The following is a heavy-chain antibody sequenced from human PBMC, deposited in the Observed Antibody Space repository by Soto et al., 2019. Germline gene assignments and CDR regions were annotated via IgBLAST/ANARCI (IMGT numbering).Heavy chain of an antibody. V-gene: IGHV3-23*01. CDR3: AKVSYSSGWSRVANWFDA. CDR1: GFTFIDFF. CDR2: ISGSGVST. Sequence: PGGSLRLSCAASGFTFIDFFMTWVRQAPGKGLEWVSAISGSGVSTYYADSVKGRFTISRDNSKNTLYLQMNSLTAEDTAVYYCAKVSYSSGWSRVANWFDAWGQGTLVTV. D-gene: IGHD6-19*01. J-gene: IGHJ5*02.